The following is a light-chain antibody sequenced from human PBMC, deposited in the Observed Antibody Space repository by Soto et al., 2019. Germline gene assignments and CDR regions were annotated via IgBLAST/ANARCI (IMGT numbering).Light chain of an antibody. J-gene: IGKJ3*01. V-gene: IGKV3-15*01. CDR3: QHRDIRPFS. CDR1: QSVSRY. CDR2: GAS. Sequence: ETVMTHSPATLSVLPGHRFTLXGRASQSVSRYLAWYQQKPGQAPRLLIYGASNRATGIPARFSGSGSGTEFTLTISSLESEDFAVYYCQHRDIRPFSFGPGTKVDIK.